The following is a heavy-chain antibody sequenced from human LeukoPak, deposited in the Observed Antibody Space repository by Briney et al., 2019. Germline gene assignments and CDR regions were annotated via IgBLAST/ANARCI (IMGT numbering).Heavy chain of an antibody. CDR1: GFTFSNYW. V-gene: IGHV3-7*01. D-gene: IGHD3-3*02. Sequence: GGSLRLSCAASGFTFSNYWMSWVRQAPGKGLEWVANIEQDGSGKDYLDSVKGRFTISRDNAEKSLYLQMNSLRAEDTAVYYCATLAGVSRFDSWGQGTLVTVSP. CDR3: ATLAGVSRFDS. J-gene: IGHJ4*02. CDR2: IEQDGSGK.